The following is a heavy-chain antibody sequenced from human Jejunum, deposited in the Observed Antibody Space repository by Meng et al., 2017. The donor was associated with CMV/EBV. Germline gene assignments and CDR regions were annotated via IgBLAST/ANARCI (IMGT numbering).Heavy chain of an antibody. CDR1: TFISYA. CDR2: VDSYGGST. Sequence: TFISYAMGWVRQAPGEGLVWVSRVDSYGGSTTYADSVRGRFTISRDNAKNTLYLQMNSLRAEDTAVYYCASRVGVVGATHGAFDIWGQGTMVTVSS. J-gene: IGHJ3*02. CDR3: ASRVGVVGATHGAFDI. V-gene: IGHV3-74*01. D-gene: IGHD1-26*01.